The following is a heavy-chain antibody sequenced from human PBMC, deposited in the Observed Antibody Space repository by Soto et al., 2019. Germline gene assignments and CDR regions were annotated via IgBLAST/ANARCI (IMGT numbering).Heavy chain of an antibody. V-gene: IGHV1-69*06. J-gene: IGHJ4*02. Sequence: SVKVSCKASGGTFSSYAISWVRQAPGQGLEWMGGIIPIFGTANYAQKFQGRVTITADKSTSTAYMELSSLRSEDTAVYYCARVGTGTTYYFDYWGQGTLVTISS. D-gene: IGHD1-7*01. CDR2: IIPIFGTA. CDR1: GGTFSSYA. CDR3: ARVGTGTTYYFDY.